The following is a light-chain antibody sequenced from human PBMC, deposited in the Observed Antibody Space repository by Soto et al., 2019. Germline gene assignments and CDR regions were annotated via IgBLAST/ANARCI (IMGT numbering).Light chain of an antibody. CDR1: QSISGY. J-gene: IGKJ1*01. CDR2: KAS. Sequence: DIQMTQSPSTLSASVGDRVTITSRASQSISGYLAWYQQKPGKAPKLLIYKASSLESGVPSRFSGSGSGTEFTLTISSLQPDDFATYYCQQYNSYSWTFGQGTKVDIK. V-gene: IGKV1-5*03. CDR3: QQYNSYSWT.